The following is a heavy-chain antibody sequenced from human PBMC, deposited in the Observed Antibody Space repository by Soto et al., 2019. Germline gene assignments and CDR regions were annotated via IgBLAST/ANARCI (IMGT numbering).Heavy chain of an antibody. Sequence: QVQLVQSGAEVKKPGASVKVSCKASGYTFTTYDLSWVRQAPGQGLEWMGWISPYSGNTKYAQKLQGRVTMTTDTSTNTAYVELRSLRSDDTAVYYCAREMSGYSHTFDPWGQGTLVTVSS. CDR2: ISPYSGNT. J-gene: IGHJ5*02. D-gene: IGHD4-4*01. CDR1: GYTFTTYD. V-gene: IGHV1-18*01. CDR3: AREMSGYSHTFDP.